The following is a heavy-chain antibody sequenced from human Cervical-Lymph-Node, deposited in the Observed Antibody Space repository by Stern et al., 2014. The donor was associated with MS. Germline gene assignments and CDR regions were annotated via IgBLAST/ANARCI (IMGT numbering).Heavy chain of an antibody. J-gene: IGHJ5*02. CDR2: ISSSSSYI. CDR1: GFTFSSYS. CDR3: ARDEGTVTPGWFDP. D-gene: IGHD4-17*01. Sequence: EVQLVESGGGLVKPGGSLRLSCAASGFTFSSYSMNWVRQAPGQGLEWVSSISSSSSYIYYADSVKGRFTISRDNAKNSLYLQMNSLRAEDTAVYYCARDEGTVTPGWFDPWGQGTLVTVSS. V-gene: IGHV3-21*01.